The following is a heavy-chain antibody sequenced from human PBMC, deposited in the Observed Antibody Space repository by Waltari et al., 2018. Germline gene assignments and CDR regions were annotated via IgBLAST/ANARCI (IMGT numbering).Heavy chain of an antibody. CDR1: RFTFSGYA. V-gene: IGHV3-33*01. Sequence: QVQVVESGGGVVQPGRSLRLSCAASRFTFSGYAMHWVRQAPGKGLEWMAVIWFDGSKKYYADSVKGRFTISRDNFKNTLYLQMNSLRAEDTAVYYCARDRATDASLDSWGQGTLVTVSS. J-gene: IGHJ4*02. CDR2: IWFDGSKK. D-gene: IGHD2-2*01. CDR3: ARDRATDASLDS.